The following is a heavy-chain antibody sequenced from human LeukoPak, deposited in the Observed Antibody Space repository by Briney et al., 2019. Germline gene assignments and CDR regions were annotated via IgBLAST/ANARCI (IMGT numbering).Heavy chain of an antibody. CDR3: AKDIGVQGAYYFDS. CDR1: GFTFDDYA. J-gene: IGHJ4*02. Sequence: GGSLRLSCAASGFTFDDYAMHWVRQAPGKGLEWVSGISWKGGSIGYADSVEGRFTISRDNAKNSLYLQMNSLRAEDTAFYYCAKDIGVQGAYYFDSWGQGALVTVTS. D-gene: IGHD3-10*01. CDR2: ISWKGGSI. V-gene: IGHV3-9*01.